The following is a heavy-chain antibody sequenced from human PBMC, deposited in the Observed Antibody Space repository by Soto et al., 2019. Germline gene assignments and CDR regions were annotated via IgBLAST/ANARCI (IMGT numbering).Heavy chain of an antibody. J-gene: IGHJ4*02. CDR3: ARVTSGYRPHFEY. D-gene: IGHD3-3*01. V-gene: IGHV4-59*01. Sequence: QVQLQESGPGLVKPSETLSLTCTVSGGSISSYYWSWIRQPPGKGLEWIGYIYYSGSTNYKPSLKSRATISVDTSKNQFSLKLRSVTAADTAVYYCARVTSGYRPHFEYWGQGTLVTVSS. CDR1: GGSISSYY. CDR2: IYYSGST.